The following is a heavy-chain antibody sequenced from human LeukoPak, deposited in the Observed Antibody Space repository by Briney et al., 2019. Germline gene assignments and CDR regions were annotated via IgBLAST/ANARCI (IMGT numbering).Heavy chain of an antibody. J-gene: IGHJ4*02. V-gene: IGHV4-34*01. D-gene: IGHD1-7*01. CDR3: ARGKYNWNYVRGVYFDY. CDR1: GGSFSGYY. Sequence: PSETLSLTCAVYGGSFSGYYWSWIRQPPGKGLEWIGEINHSGSTNYNPSLKSRVTISVDTSKNQFSLKLSSVTAADTAVYYCARGKYNWNYVRGVYFDYWGQGTLVTVSS. CDR2: INHSGST.